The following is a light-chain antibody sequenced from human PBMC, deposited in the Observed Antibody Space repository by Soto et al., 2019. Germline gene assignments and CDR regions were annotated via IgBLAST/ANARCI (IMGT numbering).Light chain of an antibody. J-gene: IGKJ4*01. CDR3: QQRSDWPLT. CDR1: QSVSSY. V-gene: IGKV3-11*01. Sequence: EIVLTPSPATLSFSPGERATLSCRASQSVSSYLAWYQQKPGQAPRLLIYDASNRATGIPARFSGSGSGTDFTLTISSLEPEDFAVYYCQQRSDWPLTFGGGTKVDIK. CDR2: DAS.